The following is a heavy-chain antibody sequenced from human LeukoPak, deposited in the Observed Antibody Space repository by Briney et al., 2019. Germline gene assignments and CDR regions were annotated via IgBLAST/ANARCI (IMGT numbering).Heavy chain of an antibody. D-gene: IGHD1-26*01. CDR3: ARDEDTSASYWYLGL. CDR2: INSDGRST. CDR1: GFTFTNYW. V-gene: IGHV3-74*01. Sequence: GGSLRLSCAPSGFTFTNYWTHWVRQAPGKGLVWVSHINSDGRSTNYADSVKGRFTISRDKAKNTVYLQMNTLRAEDTAVYYCARDEDTSASYWYLGLWGRGTLVTVSS. J-gene: IGHJ2*01.